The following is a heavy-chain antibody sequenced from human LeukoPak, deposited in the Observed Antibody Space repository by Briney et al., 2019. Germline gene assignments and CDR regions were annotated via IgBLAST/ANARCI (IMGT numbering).Heavy chain of an antibody. CDR1: GGTFSSYA. J-gene: IGHJ4*02. CDR3: ARDKGYSNYYFDY. D-gene: IGHD4-11*01. V-gene: IGHV1-69*05. CDR2: IIPIFGTA. Sequence: SVTVSCKASGGTFSSYAISWVRQAPGQGLEWMGGIIPIFGTANYAQKFQGRVTITTDESTSTAYMELSSLRSEDTAVYYCARDKGYSNYYFDYGGQGTLVTVSS.